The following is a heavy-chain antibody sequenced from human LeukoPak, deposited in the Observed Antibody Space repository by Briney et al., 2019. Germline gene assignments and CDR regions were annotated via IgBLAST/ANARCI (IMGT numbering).Heavy chain of an antibody. Sequence: GGSLRLSCAASGFTFSSYGMHWVRQAPGKRLEWVAVISYDGSNKYYADSVKGRFTISRDNSKNTLYLQMNSLRAEDTAVYYCAKDYYGPNGMDVWGQGTTVTVSS. CDR3: AKDYYGPNGMDV. J-gene: IGHJ6*02. D-gene: IGHD4-17*01. CDR1: GFTFSSYG. CDR2: ISYDGSNK. V-gene: IGHV3-30*18.